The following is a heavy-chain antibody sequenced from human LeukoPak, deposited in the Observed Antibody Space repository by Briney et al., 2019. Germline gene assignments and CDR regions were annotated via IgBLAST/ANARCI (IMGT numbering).Heavy chain of an antibody. CDR1: GFTFSSYE. D-gene: IGHD3-22*01. V-gene: IGHV3-48*03. Sequence: GGSLRLSCAASGFTFSSYEMNCVRQAPGKGLEWVSFISSSGSAIHYADSVRGRFTISRDNDKNSLYLQMSRLRAEDTAVYYCAREKLSFFDSSGYFDYWGQGTLVTVSS. CDR2: ISSSGSAI. J-gene: IGHJ4*02. CDR3: AREKLSFFDSSGYFDY.